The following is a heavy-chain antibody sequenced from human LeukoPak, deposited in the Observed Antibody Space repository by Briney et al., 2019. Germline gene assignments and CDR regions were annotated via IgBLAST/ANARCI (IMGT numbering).Heavy chain of an antibody. D-gene: IGHD3-22*01. V-gene: IGHV1-69*04. CDR3: ARDTAGSSGYYSYYYYGMDV. CDR2: IIPILGIA. CDR1: GGTFSSYA. Sequence: SVKVSCKASGGTFSSYAISWVRQAPGQGLEWVGRIIPILGIANYAQKFQGRVTITADKSTSTAYMELSSLRSEDTAVYYCARDTAGSSGYYSYYYYGMDVWGQGTTVTVSS. J-gene: IGHJ6*02.